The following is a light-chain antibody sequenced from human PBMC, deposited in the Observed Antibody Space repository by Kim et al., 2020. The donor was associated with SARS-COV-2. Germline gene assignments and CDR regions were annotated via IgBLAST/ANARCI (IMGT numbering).Light chain of an antibody. CDR1: SSDVGGYNY. CDR2: DVS. J-gene: IGLJ2*01. V-gene: IGLV2-14*03. CDR3: NSYTSTSTRV. Sequence: HSALTQPASVSGSPGQSITISCTGTSSDVGGYNYVSWYQQHPGKAPKLIIYDVSYRPSGVSNRFSGSKSGNTASLTISGLQAEDEADYYCNSYTSTSTRVFGGGTQLTVL.